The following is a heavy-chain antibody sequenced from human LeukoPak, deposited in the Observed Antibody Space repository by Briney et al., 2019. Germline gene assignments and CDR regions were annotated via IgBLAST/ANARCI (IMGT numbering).Heavy chain of an antibody. CDR1: GYTFTGYY. J-gene: IGHJ4*02. CDR2: INPNSGGT. V-gene: IGHV1-2*02. Sequence: VASVKVSCKASGYTFTGYYMHWVRQAPGQGLEWMGWINPNSGGTNYAQKFQGRVTMTRDTSISTAYMELSRLRAEDTAVYYCAKDQGGITMIVVVMTFDYWGQRTLVTVSS. D-gene: IGHD3-22*01. CDR3: AKDQGGITMIVVVMTFDY.